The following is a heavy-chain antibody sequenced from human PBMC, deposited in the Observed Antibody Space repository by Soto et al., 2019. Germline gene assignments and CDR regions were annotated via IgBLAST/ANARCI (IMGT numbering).Heavy chain of an antibody. D-gene: IGHD3-3*01. CDR1: GGSISSYY. CDR2: IYYSGST. CDR3: ARVGFQPRFLEWLSRGMDV. V-gene: IGHV4-59*01. J-gene: IGHJ6*02. Sequence: SETLSLTCTVSGGSISSYYWSWIRQPPGKGLEWIGYIYYSGSTNYNPSLKSRVTISVDTSKNQFSLKLSSVTAADTAVYYCARVGFQPRFLEWLSRGMDVWGQGTTVTVSS.